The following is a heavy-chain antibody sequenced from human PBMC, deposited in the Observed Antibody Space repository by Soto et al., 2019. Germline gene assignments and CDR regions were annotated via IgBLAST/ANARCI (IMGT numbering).Heavy chain of an antibody. Sequence: SETLSLTCAVYGGSFSGYYWSWIRQPPGKGLEWIGEINHSGSTNYNPSLKSRVTISVDTSKNQFSLKLSSVTAADTAVYYCARGSGLRFLEWTPPYFGYWGQGTLVTVSS. CDR2: INHSGST. D-gene: IGHD3-3*01. J-gene: IGHJ4*02. CDR1: GGSFSGYY. CDR3: ARGSGLRFLEWTPPYFGY. V-gene: IGHV4-34*01.